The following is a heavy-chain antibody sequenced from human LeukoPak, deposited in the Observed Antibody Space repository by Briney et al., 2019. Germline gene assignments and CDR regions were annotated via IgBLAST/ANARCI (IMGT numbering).Heavy chain of an antibody. CDR1: EYTFTSYY. CDR2: INPSGGST. CDR3: ARGGYCSSTSCYYYNWFDP. Sequence: ASVKVSCKASEYTFTSYYMHWVRQAPGQGLEWMGIINPSGGSTSYAQKFQGRVTVTRDTSTSTVYTELSSLRSEATAVYYCARGGYCSSTSCYYYNWFDPWGQGTLDTVSS. D-gene: IGHD2-2*01. J-gene: IGHJ5*02. V-gene: IGHV1-46*03.